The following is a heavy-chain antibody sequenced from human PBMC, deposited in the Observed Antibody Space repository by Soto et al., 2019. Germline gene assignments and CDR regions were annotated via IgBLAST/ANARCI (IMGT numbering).Heavy chain of an antibody. CDR2: ISNSGGTT. V-gene: IGHV3-23*01. CDR3: AKYVAVAGTALYGMDV. D-gene: IGHD6-19*01. J-gene: IGHJ6*02. CDR1: GFSFSSYA. Sequence: EVQLLESGGGLVQPGGSLRLSCAASGFSFSSYAMSWARQAPGKGLEWVSVISNSGGTTFYADSVKGRLTISRDNFKNTVFLQMSSLRAEDTAVYYCAKYVAVAGTALYGMDVWGQGTTVTVSS.